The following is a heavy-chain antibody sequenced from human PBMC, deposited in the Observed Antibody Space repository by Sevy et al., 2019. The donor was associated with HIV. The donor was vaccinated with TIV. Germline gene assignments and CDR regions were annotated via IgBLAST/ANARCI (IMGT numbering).Heavy chain of an antibody. CDR1: GFTFSSYS. D-gene: IGHD3-16*01. CDR3: ARGGTTGDYDAFAI. CDR2: ISSSSSYI. V-gene: IGHV3-21*01. Sequence: GGSLRLSCAASGFTFSSYSMNWVRQAPGKGLEWVSSISSSSSYIYYADSVKGRFTISRDNAKNSLYLQMNSLRAEDTAVYYCARGGTTGDYDAFAIWGQGTMVTGSS. J-gene: IGHJ3*02.